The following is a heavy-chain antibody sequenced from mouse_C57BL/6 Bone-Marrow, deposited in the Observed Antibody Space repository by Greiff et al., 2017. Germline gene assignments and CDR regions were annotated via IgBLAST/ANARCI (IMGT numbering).Heavy chain of an antibody. J-gene: IGHJ4*01. V-gene: IGHV1-53*01. CDR2: INPSSGGT. CDR3: AKPSFYPYAMDY. CDR1: GYTFTSYW. Sequence: QVQLQQPGTELVKPGASVKLSCKASGYTFTSYWMHRVTQRAGQGLEWIGNINPSSGGTNYNEKFKSKATLTVDKSSSTAYMQLSSLTSEDSAVYYCAKPSFYPYAMDYWGQGTSVTVSS. D-gene: IGHD2-1*01.